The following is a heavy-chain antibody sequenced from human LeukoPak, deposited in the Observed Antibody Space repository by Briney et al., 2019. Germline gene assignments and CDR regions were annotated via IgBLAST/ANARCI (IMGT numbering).Heavy chain of an antibody. Sequence: SETLSPTCTVSGGSISSYYWRWMRQPPGRGLVWIGYIYYSRSTNYNPSLKSRVTISVDTSKNQSSLKLSSVTAADTAVYYCARERSAAAGLAYWGQGTLVTVSS. CDR1: GGSISSYY. CDR2: IYYSRST. J-gene: IGHJ4*02. V-gene: IGHV4-59*01. D-gene: IGHD6-13*01. CDR3: ARERSAAAGLAY.